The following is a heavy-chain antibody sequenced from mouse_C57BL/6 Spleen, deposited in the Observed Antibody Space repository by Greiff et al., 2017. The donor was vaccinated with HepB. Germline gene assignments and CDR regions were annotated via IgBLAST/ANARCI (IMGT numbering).Heavy chain of an antibody. CDR2: ISSGGDYI. CDR3: TREGDYDPWFAD. Sequence: EVMLVASGEGLVKPGGSLKLSCAASGFTFSSYAMSWVRQTPEKRLEWVAYISSGGDYIYYADTVKGRFTISRDHARNTLYLQMSSLKSEDTAMYYCTREGDYDPWFADWGQGTLVTGSA. D-gene: IGHD2-4*01. CDR1: GFTFSSYA. V-gene: IGHV5-9-1*02. J-gene: IGHJ3*01.